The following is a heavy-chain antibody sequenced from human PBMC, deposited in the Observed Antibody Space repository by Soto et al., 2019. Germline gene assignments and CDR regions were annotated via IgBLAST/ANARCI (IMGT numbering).Heavy chain of an antibody. D-gene: IGHD4-17*01. CDR2: IWYDGSIK. CDR1: GFSLSGKG. J-gene: IGHJ3*01. CDR3: ARDGRDYVFDV. Sequence: QVQLVESGGGVVQPGGSLRLSCVSSGFSLSGKGIHWVRQAPGKGLEWVALIWYDGSIKYYADSVKGRFTVSRDNSKNMVWLQVNSLRAEDTGIYYCARDGRDYVFDVWGQGTMVTVSS. V-gene: IGHV3-33*01.